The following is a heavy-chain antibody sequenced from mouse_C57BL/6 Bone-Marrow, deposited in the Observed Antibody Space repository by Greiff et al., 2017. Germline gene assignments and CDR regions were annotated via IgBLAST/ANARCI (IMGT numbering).Heavy chain of an antibody. CDR2: TYWDDAK. D-gene: IGHD1-1*01. CDR3: ARRNYYGGSFAY. V-gene: IGHV8-12*01. CDR1: GFALSTSGMG. J-gene: IGHJ3*01. Sequence: ESGPGILQSSPSLSLSCSSSGFALSTSGMGVSWIRQPSGKGLEWLVNTYWDDAKRYNTFLKRRLTISKESSSHHVFLQITLVDTAATATYYSARRNYYGGSFAYWGQGTLVTVSA.